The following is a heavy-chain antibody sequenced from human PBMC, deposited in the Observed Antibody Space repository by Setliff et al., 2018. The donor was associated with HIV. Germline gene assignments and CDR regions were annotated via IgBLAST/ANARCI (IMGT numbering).Heavy chain of an antibody. CDR1: GGSISSGGYY. CDR2: IYHSGIT. V-gene: IGHV4-31*03. Sequence: SETLSLTCTVSGGSISSGGYYWSWIRQHPGKGLEWIGYIYHSGITYYNPSLKSRVTLSVDTSKNQFSLKVTSVTAADTAVYYCAREIQRTKEYFHHWGQGTLVTVSS. J-gene: IGHJ1*01. CDR3: AREIQRTKEYFHH. D-gene: IGHD1-1*01.